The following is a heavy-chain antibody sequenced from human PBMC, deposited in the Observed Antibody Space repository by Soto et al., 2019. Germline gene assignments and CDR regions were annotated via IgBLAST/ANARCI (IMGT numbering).Heavy chain of an antibody. CDR1: GYPFSSYG. D-gene: IGHD2-8*02. J-gene: IGHJ4*02. Sequence: QVHLVQSAAEVKKPGASVTVSCKASGYPFSSYGITWVRQAHGQGLEWMGWTSAFYGNSTYSEKFQGRVTMTIDTSTSTAYMDLTSLKSDDTAVYYCATLVVSGSPLDYWCQGTLVTVSS. CDR3: ATLVVSGSPLDY. CDR2: TSAFYGNS. V-gene: IGHV1-18*04.